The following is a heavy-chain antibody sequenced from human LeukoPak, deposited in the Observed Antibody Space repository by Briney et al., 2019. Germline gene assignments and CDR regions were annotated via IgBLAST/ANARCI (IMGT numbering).Heavy chain of an antibody. CDR3: ARDPPTLKYYDFWSGEDY. D-gene: IGHD3-3*01. J-gene: IGHJ4*02. V-gene: IGHV3-21*01. CDR2: INTISSDI. CDR1: GFTFSSYT. Sequence: GGSLRLSCAASGFTFSSYTMNWVRQSPGMGLEWVSSINTISSDIYYADSVKGRFTISRDNAKNSLYLQMNSLRAEDTAVYYCARDPPTLKYYDFWSGEDYWGQGTLVTVSS.